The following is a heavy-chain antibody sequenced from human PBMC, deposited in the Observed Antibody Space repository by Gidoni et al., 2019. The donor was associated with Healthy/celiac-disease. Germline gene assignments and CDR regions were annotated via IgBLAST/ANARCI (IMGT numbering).Heavy chain of an antibody. CDR3: AKSPRSSVRPWVDY. CDR2: ISGSGGST. D-gene: IGHD2-2*01. V-gene: IGHV3-23*01. J-gene: IGHJ4*02. CDR1: GFTFSSYA. Sequence: EVQLLESGGGLVQPGGSLRLSCSASGFTFSSYAMSWLRQAPGKGLEWVSAISGSGGSTYYADSVKGRFTISRDNSKNTLYLQMNSLRAEDTAVYYCAKSPRSSVRPWVDYWGQGTLVTVSS.